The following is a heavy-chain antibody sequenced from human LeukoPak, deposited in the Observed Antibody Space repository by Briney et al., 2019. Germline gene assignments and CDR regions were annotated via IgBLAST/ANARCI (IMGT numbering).Heavy chain of an antibody. CDR2: ISSSSSYI. Sequence: GGSLRLSCAASGFTFSSYSMNWVRQAPGKGLEWVSSISSSSSYIYYADSVKGRFTISRDNAKNSLYLQMNSLRAEDTAVYYCARANGFYSGRLDYWGQGTLVTVSS. CDR3: ARANGFYSGRLDY. J-gene: IGHJ4*02. CDR1: GFTFSSYS. V-gene: IGHV3-21*01. D-gene: IGHD1-26*01.